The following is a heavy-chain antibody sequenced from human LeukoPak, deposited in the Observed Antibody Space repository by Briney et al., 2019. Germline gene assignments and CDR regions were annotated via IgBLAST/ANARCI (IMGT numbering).Heavy chain of an antibody. CDR2: ISAYNGGT. CDR3: ARAPYYYGSGSYNDY. CDR1: GYTFTSYG. D-gene: IGHD3-10*01. V-gene: IGHV1-18*01. J-gene: IGHJ4*02. Sequence: GASVKVSCKASGYTFTSYGISWVRQAPGQGLEWMGWISAYNGGTNYAQKLQGRVTMTTDTSTSTAYMELRSLRSDDTAVYYCARAPYYYGSGSYNDYWGQGTLVTVSS.